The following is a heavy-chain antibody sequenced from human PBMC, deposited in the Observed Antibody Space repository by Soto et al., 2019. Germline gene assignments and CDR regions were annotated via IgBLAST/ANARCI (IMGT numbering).Heavy chain of an antibody. Sequence: QLQLQESGPGLVKPSETLSLTCTVSGGSISSSSYYWGWIRQPPGKGLEWIGSIYYSGSTYYNPSLKSRVTISVDTSKNQFSLKLSSVTAADTAVYYCASLTPGIAAAGFFSPDYWGQGTLVTVSS. CDR1: GGSISSSSYY. J-gene: IGHJ4*02. CDR3: ASLTPGIAAAGFFSPDY. D-gene: IGHD6-13*01. CDR2: IYYSGST. V-gene: IGHV4-39*01.